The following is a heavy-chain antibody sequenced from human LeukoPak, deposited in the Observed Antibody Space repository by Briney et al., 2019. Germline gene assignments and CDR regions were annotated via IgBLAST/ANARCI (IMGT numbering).Heavy chain of an antibody. CDR2: ISSSSSYI. Sequence: GGSLRLSCTASGFTFNFYSMNWVRQAPGKGLEWVSSISSSSSYIYYADSVKGRFTISRDNAKNSLYLQMNSLRAEDTAVYYCARDYYGSGSYPDYFDYWGQGTLVTVSS. CDR3: ARDYYGSGSYPDYFDY. V-gene: IGHV3-21*01. CDR1: GFTFNFYS. D-gene: IGHD3-10*01. J-gene: IGHJ4*02.